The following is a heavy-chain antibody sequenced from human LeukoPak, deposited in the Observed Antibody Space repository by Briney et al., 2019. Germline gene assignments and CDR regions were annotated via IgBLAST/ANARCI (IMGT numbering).Heavy chain of an antibody. CDR3: AKDRGTSSSAYGMDV. CDR2: ISYDAGNK. V-gene: IGHV3-30*18. Sequence: PGGSLRLSCAASGFTFSSHGMHWVRQAPGKGLEWVAVISYDAGNKYSADSVKGRFTISRDNSQNTLYLQMNSLRAEDTAVYYCAKDRGTSSSAYGMDVWGQGTTVTVPS. J-gene: IGHJ6*02. D-gene: IGHD6-6*01. CDR1: GFTFSSHG.